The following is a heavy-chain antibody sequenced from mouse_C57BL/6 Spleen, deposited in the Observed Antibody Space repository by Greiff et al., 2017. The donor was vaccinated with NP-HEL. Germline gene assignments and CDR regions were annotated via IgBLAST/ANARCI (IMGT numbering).Heavy chain of an antibody. CDR3: ARSVDSSASWFAY. D-gene: IGHD1-3*01. V-gene: IGHV1-26*01. J-gene: IGHJ3*01. CDR2: INPNNGGT. CDR1: GYTFTDYY. Sequence: EVQLQQSGPELVKPGASVKISCKASGYTFTDYYMNWVKQSHGKSLEWIGDINPNNGGTSYNQKFKGKATLTVDKSSSTAYMELRSLTSEDSAVYYCARSVDSSASWFAYWGQGTLVTVSA.